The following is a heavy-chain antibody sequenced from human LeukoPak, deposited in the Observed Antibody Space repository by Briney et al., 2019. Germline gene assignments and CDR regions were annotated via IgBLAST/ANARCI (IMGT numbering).Heavy chain of an antibody. J-gene: IGHJ5*02. CDR3: AMSPPRGAWFDP. D-gene: IGHD4/OR15-4a*01. CDR1: GGSITSDY. CDR2: IYDSGST. V-gene: IGHV4-4*09. Sequence: PSETLSLTCSVSGGSITSDYWSWIRQSPGKGLEWIGFIYDSGSTIYNPSLKSRVTISVDTSKNQFSLKLRSVTAADTAIYYCAMSPPRGAWFDPWGQGTLVTASS.